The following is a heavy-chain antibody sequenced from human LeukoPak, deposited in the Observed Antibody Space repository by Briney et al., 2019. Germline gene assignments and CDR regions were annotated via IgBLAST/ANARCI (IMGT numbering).Heavy chain of an antibody. J-gene: IGHJ4*02. Sequence: GGSLRLSCAASGFTFSSYWIHWVRQAPGKGLVWVSRINSDGSSTSYADSVKGRFTISRDNAKNTLYLQMNSLRAEDTAVYYCTRRPIAATAYYFDYWGQGTLVTVSS. D-gene: IGHD6-6*01. CDR1: GFTFSSYW. CDR2: INSDGSST. V-gene: IGHV3-74*01. CDR3: TRRPIAATAYYFDY.